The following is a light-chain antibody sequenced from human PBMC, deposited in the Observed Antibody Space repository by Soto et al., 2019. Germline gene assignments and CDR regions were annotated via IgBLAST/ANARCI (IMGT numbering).Light chain of an antibody. J-gene: IGLJ2*01. CDR2: RND. CDR1: TSNIGTNP. V-gene: IGLV1-44*01. Sequence: QSVLTQPPSASGTPGQRVTISCSGSTSNIGTNPVNWYQQLAGTAPKLLIYRNDLRPSGVPARFSGSKSGTSASLAISGLPSEDDAQYYCAAWDDTLSGVVFGGGTKLTVL. CDR3: AAWDDTLSGVV.